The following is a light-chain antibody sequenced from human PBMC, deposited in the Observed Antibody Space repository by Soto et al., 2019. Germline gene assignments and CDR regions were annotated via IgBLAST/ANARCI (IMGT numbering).Light chain of an antibody. CDR1: QSVSSSY. Sequence: EIVLTQSPGTLSLSPGERATLSCRASQSVSSSYLAWYQQKPGQAPRLLIYGASSRATGIPDRFSGSGSGTDFILTISRLEPEDFAVYYCQQYGSSPPGLTFGGGTKVDIK. V-gene: IGKV3-20*01. J-gene: IGKJ4*01. CDR2: GAS. CDR3: QQYGSSPPGLT.